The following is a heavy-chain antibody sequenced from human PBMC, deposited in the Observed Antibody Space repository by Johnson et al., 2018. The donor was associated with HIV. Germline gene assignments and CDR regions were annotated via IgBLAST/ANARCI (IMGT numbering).Heavy chain of an antibody. CDR3: ARWGFGTASDAFDI. J-gene: IGHJ3*02. Sequence: QVQLVESGGGVVQPGRSLRLSCAASGFTFSSYGMHWVRQAPGKGLEWVAVISYDGSNKYYADSVKGRFTISRDNFKNTLYLQMNSLRAEDTAVYYCARWGFGTASDAFDIWGQGTMVTVSS. CDR1: GFTFSSYG. D-gene: IGHD3-3*01. CDR2: ISYDGSNK. V-gene: IGHV3-30*03.